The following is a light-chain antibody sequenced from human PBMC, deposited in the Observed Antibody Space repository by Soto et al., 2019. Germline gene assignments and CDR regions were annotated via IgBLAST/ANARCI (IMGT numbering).Light chain of an antibody. CDR3: QQNNNWPTFT. V-gene: IGKV3-15*01. J-gene: IGKJ3*01. CDR2: GAS. Sequence: EIVMTQSPATLSVSPGERATLSCRASQSVSSNLAWYQQKPGQAPRLLIYGASTRATGIPARFSGSGSGTESTLTISSLQSEAFAVYYCQQNNNWPTFTFGPGTKVDIK. CDR1: QSVSSN.